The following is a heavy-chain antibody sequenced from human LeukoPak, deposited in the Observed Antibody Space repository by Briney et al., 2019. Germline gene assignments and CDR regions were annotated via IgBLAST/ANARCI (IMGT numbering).Heavy chain of an antibody. CDR3: AKIIDYYDSSGFDY. J-gene: IGHJ4*02. D-gene: IGHD3-22*01. Sequence: GGSLRLSCAASGFTFSSYGMSWVRQAPGKGLEWVSAISGSGGSTYYADSVKGRFTISRDNSKSTLYLQMNSLRAEDTAVYYCAKIIDYYDSSGFDYWGQGTLVTVSS. V-gene: IGHV3-23*01. CDR2: ISGSGGST. CDR1: GFTFSSYG.